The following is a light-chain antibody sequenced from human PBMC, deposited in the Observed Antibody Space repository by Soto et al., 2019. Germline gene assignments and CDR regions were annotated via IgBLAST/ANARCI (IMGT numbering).Light chain of an antibody. CDR1: SSNIGTNY. CDR2: CND. Sequence: QSVLTQPPSASGTPGQRVTISCSGSSSNIGTNYVYWYKQLPGTAPKLLIYCNDQRPSGVPDRLSGSKSGTSASLAISGLRSEDEADYYCATRDNSLSRWVFGGGIKLTVL. CDR3: ATRDNSLSRWV. V-gene: IGLV1-47*02. J-gene: IGLJ3*02.